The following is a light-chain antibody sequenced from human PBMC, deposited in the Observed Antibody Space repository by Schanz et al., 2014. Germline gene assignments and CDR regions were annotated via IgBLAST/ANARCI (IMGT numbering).Light chain of an antibody. CDR3: QQANSFPLT. CDR1: LSISGY. Sequence: DIQMTQSPSSLSASVGDRVTITCRASLSISGYLNWYQQKPGEAPKLLIYTASNLQSGVPSRFSGSGSGTDFTLTISSLQPEDFATYYCQQANSFPLTFGGGTKVEIK. J-gene: IGKJ4*01. CDR2: TAS. V-gene: IGKV1-39*01.